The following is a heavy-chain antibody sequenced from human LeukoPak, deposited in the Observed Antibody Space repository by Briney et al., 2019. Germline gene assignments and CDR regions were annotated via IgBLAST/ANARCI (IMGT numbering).Heavy chain of an antibody. Sequence: GESLKISCKGSGYSFANFWIGWVRQMPGKGLEWMGIIYPGDSDTRYSPSFRGQVTISVDESSTTAHLQWSSLKASDTAMYYCARVSRSRRSGYTSGVLYWGQGTLVTVSS. CDR3: ARVSRSRRSGYTSGVLY. CDR1: GYSFANFW. J-gene: IGHJ4*02. CDR2: IYPGDSDT. V-gene: IGHV5-51*01. D-gene: IGHD5-12*01.